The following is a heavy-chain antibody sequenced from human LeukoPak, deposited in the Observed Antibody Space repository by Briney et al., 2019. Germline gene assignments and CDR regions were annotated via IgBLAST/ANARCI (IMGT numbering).Heavy chain of an antibody. CDR3: ARVPDITARPCDT. Sequence: SETLSLTCAVYGGSFSGYYWTLIRQTPGKGLEWIGEISHTGLTGYNPSLKSRVTIFVDSYKKQFSLRMTYVTAADTGVYYCARVPDITARPCDTWGPGTLVTVSS. D-gene: IGHD1-1*01. CDR1: GGSFSGYY. V-gene: IGHV4-34*01. J-gene: IGHJ5*02. CDR2: ISHTGLT.